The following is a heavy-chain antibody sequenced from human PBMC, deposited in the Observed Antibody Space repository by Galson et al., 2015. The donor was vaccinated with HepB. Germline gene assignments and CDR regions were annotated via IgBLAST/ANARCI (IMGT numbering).Heavy chain of an antibody. Sequence: SVKVSCKASGYTLTDYGLAWVRQAPGQGLEWMGWISAYNGNINYAQRLQDRVTMTLDTSTSTAYMELRSLRLDDTAVYYCARRRSSTWYEFDYWGLGTLVTVSS. J-gene: IGHJ4*02. CDR3: ARRRSSTWYEFDY. D-gene: IGHD2-15*01. V-gene: IGHV1-18*04. CDR1: GYTLTDYG. CDR2: ISAYNGNI.